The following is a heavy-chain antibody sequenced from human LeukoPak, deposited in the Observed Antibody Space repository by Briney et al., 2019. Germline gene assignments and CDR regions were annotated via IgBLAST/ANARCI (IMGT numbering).Heavy chain of an antibody. CDR3: ARGTTVTIIDY. V-gene: IGHV4-59*01. CDR1: GGSISHYY. Sequence: SETLSLTCTVSGGSISHYYWNWIRQPPGKGLEWIGYIYYSGSTNYNPSLRSRVTISVDMSKNQFSLKLNSVTAADTAVYYCARGTTVTIIDYWGQGTLVTVSS. CDR2: IYYSGST. D-gene: IGHD4-17*01. J-gene: IGHJ4*02.